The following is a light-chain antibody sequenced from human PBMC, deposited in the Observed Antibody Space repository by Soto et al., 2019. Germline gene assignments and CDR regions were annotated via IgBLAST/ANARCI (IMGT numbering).Light chain of an antibody. Sequence: DIQLTQSPSTLSASVGDRVTITCRASQRIDRYLAWYQQKPGKAPNLLVYDASTLEGGVPSRFSGSGSATEFILTISSLQPDDFATHYCQQYKDGAWTFGQGTRVGVK. CDR2: DAS. CDR1: QRIDRY. CDR3: QQYKDGAWT. V-gene: IGKV1-5*01. J-gene: IGKJ1*01.